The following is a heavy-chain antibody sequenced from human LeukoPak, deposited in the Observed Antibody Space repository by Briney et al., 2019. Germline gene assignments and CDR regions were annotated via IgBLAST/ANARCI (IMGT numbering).Heavy chain of an antibody. CDR3: PQIKAARWFGALGAFVI. D-gene: IGHD3-10*01. CDR2: VDPEDGET. V-gene: IGHV1-24*01. CDR1: GYTLTELS. J-gene: IGHJ3*02. Sequence: GASVKVSCKVSGYTLTELSMHWVRQAPGKGLEWMGGVDPEDGETIYAQKFQGRGTMTEDTSTDTAYMELSSRRSEDTAVNYCPQIKAARWFGALGAFVIWAKGQWSPSLQ.